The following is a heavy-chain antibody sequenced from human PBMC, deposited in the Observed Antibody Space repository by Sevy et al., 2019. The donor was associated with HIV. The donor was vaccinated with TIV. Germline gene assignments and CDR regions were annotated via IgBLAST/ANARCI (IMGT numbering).Heavy chain of an antibody. CDR3: ARGSAFDY. Sequence: GGSLRLACAASGFTFSSYAMHWVRQAPGKGLEWVAVISYDGSNKYYADSVKGRFTISRDNSKNTLYLQMNSLRAEDTAVYYCARGSAFDYWGQGTLVTVSS. CDR2: ISYDGSNK. CDR1: GFTFSSYA. V-gene: IGHV3-30-3*01. J-gene: IGHJ4*02. D-gene: IGHD6-25*01.